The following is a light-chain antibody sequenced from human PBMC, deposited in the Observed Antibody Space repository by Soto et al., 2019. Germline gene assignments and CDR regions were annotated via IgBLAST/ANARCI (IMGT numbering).Light chain of an antibody. CDR3: QQYNHWPFS. CDR2: DVS. J-gene: IGKJ5*01. V-gene: IGKV3-15*01. CDR1: QGGTPN. Sequence: ERVKPQSPASLSESPGERVTLSCRAGQGGTPNFVWYPQMSGQSPRLRIYDVSTRATGVPARFSGTGSETDFTLTISGLQSEDSAVYVCQQYNHWPFSSGQGTRLVI.